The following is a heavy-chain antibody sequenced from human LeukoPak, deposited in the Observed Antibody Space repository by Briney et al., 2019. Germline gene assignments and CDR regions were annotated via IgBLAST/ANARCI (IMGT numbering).Heavy chain of an antibody. CDR2: INHSGST. Sequence: SESLSLTCAVYGGSFSGYYWSWIRQPPGKGLEWIGEINHSGSTNYNPSLKSRVTISVDTTKNQFSLKLSSVTAADTAVYYCARRGGWYSYWFDPWGQGTLVTVSS. V-gene: IGHV4-34*01. CDR3: ARRGGWYSYWFDP. D-gene: IGHD6-19*01. CDR1: GGSFSGYY. J-gene: IGHJ5*02.